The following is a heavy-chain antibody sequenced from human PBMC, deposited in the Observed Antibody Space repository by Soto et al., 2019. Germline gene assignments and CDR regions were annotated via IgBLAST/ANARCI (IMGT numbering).Heavy chain of an antibody. Sequence: QVQLVQSGPEVRKPGASVKVSCKKSGYTFSSYYIHWVRQAPGQGLEWMGIIRPATGETVYGQRFQGRVTFTKDTSTSTAYMELRALTPEDTALYCCMRDLNYASDDYWGQGTPVTVSS. CDR2: IRPATGET. J-gene: IGHJ4*02. D-gene: IGHD3-16*01. CDR1: GYTFSSYY. CDR3: MRDLNYASDDY. V-gene: IGHV1-46*01.